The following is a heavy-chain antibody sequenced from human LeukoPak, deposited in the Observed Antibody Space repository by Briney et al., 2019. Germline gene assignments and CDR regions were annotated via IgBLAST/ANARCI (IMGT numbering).Heavy chain of an antibody. CDR3: AKDLRAYAVAGAFDY. Sequence: GGSLRFSCAASGFTFSSYAMSWVRQAPGKGLEWVSAISGSGGSTYYADSVKGRFTISRDNSKNTLYLQMNSLRAEDTAVYYCAKDLRAYAVAGAFDYWGQGTLVTVSS. CDR1: GFTFSSYA. CDR2: ISGSGGST. J-gene: IGHJ4*02. D-gene: IGHD6-19*01. V-gene: IGHV3-23*01.